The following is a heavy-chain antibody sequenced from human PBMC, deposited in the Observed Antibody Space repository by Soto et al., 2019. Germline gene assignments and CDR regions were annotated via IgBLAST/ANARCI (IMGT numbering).Heavy chain of an antibody. CDR3: VRGPRGIAVAGDLVYYFPMDV. Sequence: PGGSLRLSCVASGFTFNSCWMHWVRQAPGKGLVWVSRINSDGSTTDYADSVKGRFTISRNNAKNTLYLQMNSLKTEDTAMYYCVRGPRGIAVAGDLVYYFPMDVWGQGTPVTVSS. J-gene: IGHJ6*02. D-gene: IGHD6-19*01. CDR2: INSDGSTT. CDR1: GFTFNSCW. V-gene: IGHV3-74*01.